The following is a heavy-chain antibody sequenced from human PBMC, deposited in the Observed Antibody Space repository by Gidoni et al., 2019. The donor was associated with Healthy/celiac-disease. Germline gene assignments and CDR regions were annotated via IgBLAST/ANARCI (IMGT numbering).Heavy chain of an antibody. CDR1: GGSFSGYY. Sequence: QVQLQQWGAGRLKPSETLSLTCAVYGGSFSGYYWSWIRQPPGKGLEWIGEINHSGSTNYNPSLKSRVTISVDTSKNQFSLKLSSVTAADTAVYYCVRGDYRTGLVDYWGQGTLVTVSS. D-gene: IGHD4-17*01. V-gene: IGHV4-34*01. CDR2: INHSGST. J-gene: IGHJ4*02. CDR3: VRGDYRTGLVDY.